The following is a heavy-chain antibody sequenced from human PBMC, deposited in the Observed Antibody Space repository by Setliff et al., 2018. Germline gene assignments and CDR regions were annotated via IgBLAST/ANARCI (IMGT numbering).Heavy chain of an antibody. CDR2: ISPYSGNT. J-gene: IGHJ4*02. Sequence: ASVKVSCKASGYTFTDFGINWVRQAPGQGLEWVGWISPYSGNTYSAQRFQGRVTLTIYTSTNTVFTELRNLRPDDTAIYYCARDGGGYCATTSCFHFDYWGQGTQVTVSS. D-gene: IGHD2-15*01. V-gene: IGHV1-18*04. CDR1: GYTFTDFG. CDR3: ARDGGGYCATTSCFHFDY.